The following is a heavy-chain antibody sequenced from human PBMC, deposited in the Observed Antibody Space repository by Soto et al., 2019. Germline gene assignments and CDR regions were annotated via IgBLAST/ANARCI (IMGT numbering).Heavy chain of an antibody. J-gene: IGHJ6*02. Sequence: KAYFKGSEHNFSKYGINWVRLAPGQGLEWMGWINTYSGNTIYAQKFQDRLTITTVTSTSTAYMELSSLRSEDTAVYYCARDSHYGYYYYGMDVWG. CDR1: EHNFSKYG. CDR3: ARDSHYGYYYYGMDV. D-gene: IGHD3-10*01. CDR2: INTYSGNT. V-gene: IGHV1-18*04.